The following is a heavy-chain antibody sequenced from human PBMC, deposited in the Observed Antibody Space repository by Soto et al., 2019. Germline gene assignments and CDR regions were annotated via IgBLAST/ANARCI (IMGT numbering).Heavy chain of an antibody. D-gene: IGHD3-16*02. CDR3: ARGTLYYDSYYYYMDV. J-gene: IGHJ6*03. Sequence: QVQLQQWGAGLLKPSETLSLTCAVYGGSFSGYYWSWIRQPPGKGLEWIGEINHSGSTNYNPSLKSRVTISVDTSKNQFSLKLSSVTAADTAVYYCARGTLYYDSYYYYMDVWRKGTTVTVSS. CDR2: INHSGST. CDR1: GGSFSGYY. V-gene: IGHV4-34*01.